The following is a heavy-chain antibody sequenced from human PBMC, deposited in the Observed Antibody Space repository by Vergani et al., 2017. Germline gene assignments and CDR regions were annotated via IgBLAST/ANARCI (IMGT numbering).Heavy chain of an antibody. CDR2: ISSDGGST. V-gene: IGHV3-23*01. Sequence: EVQLLESGGGLVQPGGSLSLSCAASGFPFSTYAMTWVRQAPGKGLEWVSTISSDGGSTYYADSVKGRFTISRDNSKNTLSRQMNSLTAEDTAIYYCAGPQVTSAYYYGGFDYWGQGILVTVSS. J-gene: IGHJ4*02. CDR3: AGPQVTSAYYYGGFDY. CDR1: GFPFSTYA. D-gene: IGHD3-22*01.